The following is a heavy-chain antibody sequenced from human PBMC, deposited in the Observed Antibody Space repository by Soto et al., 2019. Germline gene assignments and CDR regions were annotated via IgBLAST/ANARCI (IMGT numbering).Heavy chain of an antibody. CDR1: GFIFSDYY. Sequence: QVQLVESGGGLVKPGGSLRLSCATSGFIFSDYYMHWIRQAPGKGLEWISYISGNGRIIQYADSAKGRFTISRDNAQNSLYLQMNSLRAEDTALYFCARDFDAVSRTDFDYWGQGTLVTVSS. CDR2: ISGNGRII. V-gene: IGHV3-11*01. J-gene: IGHJ4*02. CDR3: ARDFDAVSRTDFDY.